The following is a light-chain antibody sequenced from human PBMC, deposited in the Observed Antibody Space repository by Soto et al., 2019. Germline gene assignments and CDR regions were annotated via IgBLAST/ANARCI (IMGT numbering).Light chain of an antibody. V-gene: IGLV2-23*02. CDR2: EVT. CDR3: VSYAGSRTFT. J-gene: IGLJ2*01. CDR1: GSDIGANNL. Sequence: QSALTQPASVSGSPGQSITISCAGGGSDIGANNLVSWYQQHPGTVPRLLIFEVTKRPTGISSRFSGSKSGNTASLTISGLRPEDEADYHCVSYAGSRTFTFGGGTKLTVL.